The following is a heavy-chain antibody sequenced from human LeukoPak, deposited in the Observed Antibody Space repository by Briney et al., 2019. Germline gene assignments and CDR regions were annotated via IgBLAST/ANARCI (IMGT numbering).Heavy chain of an antibody. Sequence: PGGSLRLSCAASGFTFSSYGMHWVRQAPGKGLELVAVISYDGSNKYYADSVKGRFTISRDNSKNTLYLQMNSLRADDTAVCYCAKGGAVSSKSITMVRGNRRFNYYMDVWGKGTKVTISS. D-gene: IGHD3-10*01. CDR2: ISYDGSNK. J-gene: IGHJ6*03. CDR3: AKGGAVSSKSITMVRGNRRFNYYMDV. V-gene: IGHV3-30*18. CDR1: GFTFSSYG.